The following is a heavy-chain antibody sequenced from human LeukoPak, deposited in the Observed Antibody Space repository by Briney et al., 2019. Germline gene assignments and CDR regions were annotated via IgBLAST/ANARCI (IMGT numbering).Heavy chain of an antibody. CDR3: ARRDYSRTAFDP. Sequence: SETLSLTCTVSGGSISSSSYYWGWIRQPPGRGLEWIGSIYYTGSTYYNPSLKSRVTISVDTSKNQFSLKLSSVTAADTAVYYCARRDYSRTAFDPWGQGALVTVSS. CDR2: IYYTGST. CDR1: GGSISSSSYY. J-gene: IGHJ5*02. D-gene: IGHD2-21*01. V-gene: IGHV4-39*01.